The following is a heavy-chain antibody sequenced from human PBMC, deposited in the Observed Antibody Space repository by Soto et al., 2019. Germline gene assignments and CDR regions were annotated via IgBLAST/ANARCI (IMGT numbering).Heavy chain of an antibody. V-gene: IGHV3-30-3*01. Sequence: GGSLRLSCAASGFTFSSYAMHWVRQAPGKGLEWVAVISYDGSNKYYADSVKGRFTISRDNSKNTLYLQMNSLRAEDAAVYYCAKGLIVVGSDIILGRWGQEPLVTASS. J-gene: IGHJ4*02. CDR2: ISYDGSNK. D-gene: IGHD2-21*02. CDR1: GFTFSSYA. CDR3: AKGLIVVGSDIILGR.